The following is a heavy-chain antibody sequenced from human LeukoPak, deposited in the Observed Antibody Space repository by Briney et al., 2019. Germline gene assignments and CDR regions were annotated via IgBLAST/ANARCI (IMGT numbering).Heavy chain of an antibody. V-gene: IGHV4-34*01. CDR3: ARLERWPDSERYYYGMDV. Sequence: SETLSLTCAVYGGSFSGYYWSWIRQPPGKGLEWIGEINHSGSTNYNPSLKSRVTISVDTSKNQFSLKLSSVTAADTAVYYCARLERWPDSERYYYGMDVWGQGTTVTVSS. J-gene: IGHJ6*02. D-gene: IGHD1-14*01. CDR2: INHSGST. CDR1: GGSFSGYY.